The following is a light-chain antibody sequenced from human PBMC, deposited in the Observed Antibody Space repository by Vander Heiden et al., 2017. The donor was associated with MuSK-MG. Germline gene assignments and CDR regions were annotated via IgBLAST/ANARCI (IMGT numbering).Light chain of an antibody. J-gene: IGKJ1*01. CDR2: GAS. CDR3: QQYTNWPET. V-gene: IGKV3-15*01. CDR1: QSISSN. Sequence: EIVMTQSPATLSVSPGERATLSCRASQSISSNVAWYQQKPGQAPRRLIYGASTRASGIPARFSGSGSGTEFTLTISSLQAEDFAVYYCQQYTNWPETFGRGTKVEIK.